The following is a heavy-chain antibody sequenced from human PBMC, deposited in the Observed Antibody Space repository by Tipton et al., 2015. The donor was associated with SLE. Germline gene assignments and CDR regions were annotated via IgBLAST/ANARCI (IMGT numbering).Heavy chain of an antibody. D-gene: IGHD4-17*01. V-gene: IGHV4-39*07. J-gene: IGHJ5*02. CDR1: GDYITSDIYY. CDR3: VRGPHLDFGDYLDP. Sequence: TLSLTCFVSGDYITSDIYYWGWIRQPPGKGLEWIGSVYDSGTTYYNPSLKSRVTISVDASKNQFSLNLNSVTAADTAVYYCVRGPHLDFGDYLDPWGQGTLVTVSS. CDR2: VYDSGTT.